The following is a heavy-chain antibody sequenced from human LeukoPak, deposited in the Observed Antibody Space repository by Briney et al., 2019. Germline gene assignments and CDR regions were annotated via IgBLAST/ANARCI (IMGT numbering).Heavy chain of an antibody. D-gene: IGHD5-12*01. CDR2: ISSSGSTI. CDR3: ARLYSGYARGFDY. V-gene: IGHV3-48*03. CDR1: GFTFSSYE. Sequence: PGRSLRLSCAASGFTFSSYEMNWVRQAPGKGLEWVSYISSSGSTIYYADSVKGRFTISRDNAKNSLYLQMNSLRAEDTAVYYCARLYSGYARGFDYWGQGTLVTVSS. J-gene: IGHJ4*02.